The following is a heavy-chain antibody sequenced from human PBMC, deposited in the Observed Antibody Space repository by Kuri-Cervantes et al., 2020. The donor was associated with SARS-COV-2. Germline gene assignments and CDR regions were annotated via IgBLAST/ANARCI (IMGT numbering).Heavy chain of an antibody. CDR3: AREKLRYFDWSTPPTPEYYFDY. D-gene: IGHD3-9*01. V-gene: IGHV1-18*01. CDR2: ISAYNGNT. CDR1: GYTFTSYG. Sequence: ASVKVSCKASGYTFTSYGISWVRQAPGQGLEWMGWISAYNGNTNYAQKLQGRVTMTTDTSTSTAYMELRSLRSDDTAVYYCAREKLRYFDWSTPPTPEYYFDYWGQGTLVTVSS. J-gene: IGHJ4*02.